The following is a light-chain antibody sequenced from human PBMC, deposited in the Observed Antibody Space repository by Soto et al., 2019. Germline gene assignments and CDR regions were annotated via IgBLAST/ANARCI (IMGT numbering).Light chain of an antibody. CDR2: WAS. J-gene: IGKJ3*01. Sequence: DIVMTQSPDSLAVSLGERATINCKSSQSVLYTSNNKNHLAWYQQKPGQPPKLLIYWASTRESGVPDRFSGSGSGTDFTLTISRLQAEDVAVYSCHQFYSIPITFGPGTKVDIK. V-gene: IGKV4-1*01. CDR1: QSVLYTSNNKNH. CDR3: HQFYSIPIT.